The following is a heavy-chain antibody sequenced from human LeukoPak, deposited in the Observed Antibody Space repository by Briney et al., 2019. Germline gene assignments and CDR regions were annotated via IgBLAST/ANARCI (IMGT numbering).Heavy chain of an antibody. Sequence: ASVKVSCKASGGTFSSYAISWVRQAPGQGLEWMGRIIPILGIANYAQKFQGRVTITSDKSTSTAYMELSSLRSEDTAVYYCAREGTGDGSALGDYWGQGTLVTVSS. CDR3: AREGTGDGSALGDY. CDR2: IIPILGIA. V-gene: IGHV1-69*04. D-gene: IGHD7-27*01. CDR1: GGTFSSYA. J-gene: IGHJ4*02.